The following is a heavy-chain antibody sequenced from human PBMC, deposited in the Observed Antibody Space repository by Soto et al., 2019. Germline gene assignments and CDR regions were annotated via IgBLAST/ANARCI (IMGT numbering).Heavy chain of an antibody. Sequence: GASVKVSCKASGYTFTSYDINWVRQATGQGLEWMGWMNPNSGNTGYAQKFQGRVTMTRNTSISTAYMELSSLRSGDTAVYYCARGGVFFFAAPTNPFDYWGQGTLVTVSS. D-gene: IGHD3-10*01. CDR2: MNPNSGNT. V-gene: IGHV1-8*01. CDR3: ARGGVFFFAAPTNPFDY. J-gene: IGHJ4*02. CDR1: GYTFTSYD.